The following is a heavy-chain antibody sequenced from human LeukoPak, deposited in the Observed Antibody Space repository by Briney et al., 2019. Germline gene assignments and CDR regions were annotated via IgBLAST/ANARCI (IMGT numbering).Heavy chain of an antibody. V-gene: IGHV1-18*01. CDR3: ARLSWTAPLDY. D-gene: IGHD3/OR15-3a*01. Sequence: ASVTVSCKASGYTFTSYGISWVRQAPGQGLEWMGWISAYNGNTNYAQKLQGRVTVTTDTSTSTAYMELRSLRSDDTAVYYCARLSWTAPLDYWGQGTLVTVSS. J-gene: IGHJ4*02. CDR1: GYTFTSYG. CDR2: ISAYNGNT.